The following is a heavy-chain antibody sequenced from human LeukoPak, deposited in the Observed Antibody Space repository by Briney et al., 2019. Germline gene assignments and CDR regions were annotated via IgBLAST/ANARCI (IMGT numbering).Heavy chain of an antibody. D-gene: IGHD3-9*01. CDR2: IGTSGPAT. Sequence: PGGSLRLSCAASGFTFTSSGMGWVRQAPGMGLQWVSVIGTSGPATFYTDSVKGRFTISRDNSKNTLYLQMNSLRAEDTAVYYCARGVRYFDRGYYYYYMDVWGKGTTVTVSS. CDR3: ARGVRYFDRGYYYYYMDV. CDR1: GFTFTSSG. J-gene: IGHJ6*03. V-gene: IGHV3-23*01.